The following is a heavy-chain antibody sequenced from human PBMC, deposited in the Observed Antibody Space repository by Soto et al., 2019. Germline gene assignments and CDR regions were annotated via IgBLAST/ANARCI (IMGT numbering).Heavy chain of an antibody. CDR2: IWSDGSNK. Sequence: QVLLVDSGGGVVQPGESLRLSCAAAGFTFSTYGMHWVRQAPGKGLEWVAVIWSDGSNKYYADSVKGRFTISRDNSKNTLYLQMNSLRADDTAIYYCARRGSGSYSVDYWGQGTLVTVSS. D-gene: IGHD3-10*01. CDR1: GFTFSTYG. V-gene: IGHV3-33*01. J-gene: IGHJ4*02. CDR3: ARRGSGSYSVDY.